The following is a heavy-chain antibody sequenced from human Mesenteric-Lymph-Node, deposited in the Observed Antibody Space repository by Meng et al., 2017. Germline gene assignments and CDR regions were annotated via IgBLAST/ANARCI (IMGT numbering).Heavy chain of an antibody. D-gene: IGHD3-10*01. CDR2: INWNGGST. V-gene: IGHV3-20*04. CDR3: ARDVEGGYGSGRNAFDI. CDR1: GFTFDDYG. J-gene: IGHJ3*02. Sequence: GGSLRLSCAASGFTFDDYGMSWVRQAPGKGLEWVSGINWNGGSTGYADSVKGRFTISRDNAKNSLYLQMNSLRAEDTALYYCARDVEGGYGSGRNAFDIWGQGTMVTVSS.